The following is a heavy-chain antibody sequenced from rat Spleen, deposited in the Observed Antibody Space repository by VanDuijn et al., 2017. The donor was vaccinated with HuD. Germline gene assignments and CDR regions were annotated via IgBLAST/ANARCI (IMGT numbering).Heavy chain of an antibody. CDR3: TTSTGSPFDY. D-gene: IGHD5-1*01. CDR1: GFTFSYHG. V-gene: IGHV5-27*01. J-gene: IGHJ2*01. CDR2: ISTSGDST. Sequence: EVHLVESGGGLVQPGSPLKLSCAASGFTFSYHGMAWVRQAPTKGLEWVASISTSGDSTDYRDSVKGRFTISRDNAESTLFLQMDSLRSEDTATYYCTTSTGSPFDYWGQGVMVTVSS.